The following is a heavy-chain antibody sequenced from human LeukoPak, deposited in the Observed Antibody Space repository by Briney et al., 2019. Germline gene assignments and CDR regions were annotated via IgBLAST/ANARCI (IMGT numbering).Heavy chain of an antibody. Sequence: GGSLRLSCAASGFTFSSYEMNWVGQAPGKGLEWVSYISSSGSTIYYADSVQGRFTISRDNANNSPYLQMSSLRAHDTAVLYCARNDYNFDYWGQGTLVTVSS. CDR3: ARNDYNFDY. V-gene: IGHV3-48*03. CDR1: GFTFSSYE. J-gene: IGHJ4*02. D-gene: IGHD3-16*01. CDR2: ISSSGSTI.